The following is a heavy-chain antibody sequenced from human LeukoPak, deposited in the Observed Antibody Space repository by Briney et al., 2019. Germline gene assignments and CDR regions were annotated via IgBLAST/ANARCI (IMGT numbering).Heavy chain of an antibody. J-gene: IGHJ4*02. CDR2: IRSKTYGGTT. CDR1: GFTFGDYG. Sequence: AGGSLRLSCTASGFTFGDYGMSWVRQAPGKGLEWVGFIRSKTYGGTTEYAASVKGRFTMSRDDSKSIAYLQMKSLKTEDTAVYYCTGSFGELTFFDYWGQGTLVTVSS. D-gene: IGHD3-10*01. CDR3: TGSFGELTFFDY. V-gene: IGHV3-49*04.